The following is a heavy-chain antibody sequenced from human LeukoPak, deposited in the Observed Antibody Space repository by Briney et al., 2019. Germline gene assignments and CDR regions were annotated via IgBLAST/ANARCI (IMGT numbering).Heavy chain of an antibody. Sequence: PSETLSLTCTVSGGSISSSSYYWGWIRQPPGKGLEWIGGIYHSGSTYYNPSLKSRVTISVDTSKNQFSLKLSSVTAADTAVYYCARDGSYLGSFDYWGQGTLVTVSS. D-gene: IGHD1-26*01. CDR1: GGSISSSSYY. V-gene: IGHV4-39*07. CDR2: IYHSGST. J-gene: IGHJ4*02. CDR3: ARDGSYLGSFDY.